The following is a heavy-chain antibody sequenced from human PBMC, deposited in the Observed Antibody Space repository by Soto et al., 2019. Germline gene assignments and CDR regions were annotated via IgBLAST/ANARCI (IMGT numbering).Heavy chain of an antibody. CDR2: IYWNDDK. CDR3: AHSPFPSGGFLEGLPFLGPSFDP. Sequence: SGPTLVNPTQTLTLTCTFSGFSLSTSGVGVGWIRQPPGKALEWLALIYWNDDKRYSPSLKSRLTITKDASKNQVVLTMTNMDPVDTATYYCAHSPFPSGGFLEGLPFLGPSFDPWGQGTLVTVSS. V-gene: IGHV2-5*01. D-gene: IGHD3-3*01. CDR1: GFSLSTSGVG. J-gene: IGHJ5*02.